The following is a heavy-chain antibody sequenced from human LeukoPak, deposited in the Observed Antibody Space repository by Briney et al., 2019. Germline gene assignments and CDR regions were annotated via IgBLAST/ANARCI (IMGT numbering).Heavy chain of an antibody. CDR2: IYYSGST. Sequence: PSETLSLTCTVSGGSISSYYWSWIRQPPGKGLEWIGYIYYSGSTNYNPSLKSRVTMSVDTSKNQFSLKLSSVTAADTAVYYCAREAYLAYCGGDCQNSFDYWGQGTLVTVSS. D-gene: IGHD2-21*01. V-gene: IGHV4-59*12. CDR1: GGSISSYY. J-gene: IGHJ4*02. CDR3: AREAYLAYCGGDCQNSFDY.